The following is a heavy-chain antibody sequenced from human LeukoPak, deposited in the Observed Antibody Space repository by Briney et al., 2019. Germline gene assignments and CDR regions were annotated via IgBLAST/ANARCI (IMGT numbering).Heavy chain of an antibody. Sequence: SETLSLTCTVSGGSVNSGSYYWNWIRQPPGKGLEWIGYIYYSGSTNYNPSLKSRVTISVDTSKNQFSLKLSSVTAADTAVYYCARDYRRSSGWYGFDYWGQGTLVTVSS. J-gene: IGHJ4*02. CDR3: ARDYRRSSGWYGFDY. D-gene: IGHD6-19*01. CDR2: IYYSGST. CDR1: GGSVNSGSYY. V-gene: IGHV4-61*01.